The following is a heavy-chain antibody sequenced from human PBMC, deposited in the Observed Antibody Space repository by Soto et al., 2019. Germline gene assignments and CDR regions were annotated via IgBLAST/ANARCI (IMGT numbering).Heavy chain of an antibody. CDR3: ARRGWLRTVDY. J-gene: IGHJ4*02. CDR1: GFTFSDYY. CDR2: ISSGYTTI. Sequence: GSLRLSCAASGFTFSDYYMSWIRQAPGKGLEWVSYISSGYTTIYYADSVKGRFTISRDNAKNSLYLQMNSLRAEDTAVYYCARRGWLRTVDYWGQGTLVTVSS. V-gene: IGHV3-11*01. D-gene: IGHD5-12*01.